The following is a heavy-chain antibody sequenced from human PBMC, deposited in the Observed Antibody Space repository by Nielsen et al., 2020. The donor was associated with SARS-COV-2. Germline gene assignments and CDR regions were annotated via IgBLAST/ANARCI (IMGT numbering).Heavy chain of an antibody. D-gene: IGHD2-2*01. Sequence: GESLKISCAASGFIVSSKYMNWVRQAPGKGLEWVSVFYSGGTTLYADSVKGRFIISRDNSRNTLYLQMNSLRAEDTAVYYCVAAPAVDGYYFDYWGQGTLVTVSS. J-gene: IGHJ4*02. CDR1: GFIVSSKY. V-gene: IGHV3-53*01. CDR3: VAAPAVDGYYFDY. CDR2: FYSGGTT.